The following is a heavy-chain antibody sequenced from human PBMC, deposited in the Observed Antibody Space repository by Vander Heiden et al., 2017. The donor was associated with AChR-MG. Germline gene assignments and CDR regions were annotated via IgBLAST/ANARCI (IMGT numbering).Heavy chain of an antibody. J-gene: IGHJ5*02. CDR3: ARGDFGVVNGFDP. D-gene: IGHD3-3*01. CDR1: GGSIRSGGSS. CDR2: IYHSGST. V-gene: IGHV4-30-2*01. Sequence: QLQLQESGSGLVKPSQTLSPTCAVSGGSIRSGGSSWSWIRQPPGKGLEWIGYIYHSGSTYYNPSLKSRVTISVDRSKNQFSLKLSSVTAADTAVYYCARGDFGVVNGFDPWGQGTLVTVSS.